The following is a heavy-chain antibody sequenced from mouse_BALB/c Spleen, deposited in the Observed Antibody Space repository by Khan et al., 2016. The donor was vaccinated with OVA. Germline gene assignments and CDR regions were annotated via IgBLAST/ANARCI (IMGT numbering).Heavy chain of an antibody. CDR2: INTNVGST. D-gene: IGHD2-1*01. CDR3: ARVGIIYYGNYAYYFDD. CDR1: GFTFSSYG. V-gene: IGHV5-6-3*01. Sequence: EVELVESGGGLVQPGGSLKLSCAASGFTFSSYGMSWVRQTPDKRLELVATINTNVGSTYSPDSVKGRFTISRDNAKNTLYLQMSSLKSDDTAMYYCARVGIIYYGNYAYYFDDWCQGTTLTVSS. J-gene: IGHJ2*01.